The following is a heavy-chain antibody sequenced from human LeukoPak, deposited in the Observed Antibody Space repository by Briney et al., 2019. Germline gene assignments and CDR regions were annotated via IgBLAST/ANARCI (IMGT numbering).Heavy chain of an antibody. CDR2: IYHSGST. Sequence: SQTLSLTCAVSGGSISGGGYSWSWIRQPPGKGLEWIGYIYHSGSTYYNPSLKSRVTISVDRSKSQFSLKLSSVTAADTAVYYCARGENYYDSSGYQLGCNWFDPWGQGTLVTVSS. CDR1: GGSISGGGYS. J-gene: IGHJ5*02. V-gene: IGHV4-30-2*01. CDR3: ARGENYYDSSGYQLGCNWFDP. D-gene: IGHD3-22*01.